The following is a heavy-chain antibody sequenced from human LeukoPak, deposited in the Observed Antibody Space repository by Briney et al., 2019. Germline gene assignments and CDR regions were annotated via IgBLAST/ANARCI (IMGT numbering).Heavy chain of an antibody. CDR2: INSAGSST. J-gene: IGHJ4*02. D-gene: IGHD5-18*01. Sequence: GGSLRLSCAASGFTFSNYWMHWVRQAPGKGLVWVSCINSAGSSTSYADSVKGRFTISRDNAKNTLYLQMNSLRAEDTAVYYCAVPPPPGFSYGENLFDYWGQGTLVTVSS. V-gene: IGHV3-74*01. CDR1: GFTFSNYW. CDR3: AVPPPPGFSYGENLFDY.